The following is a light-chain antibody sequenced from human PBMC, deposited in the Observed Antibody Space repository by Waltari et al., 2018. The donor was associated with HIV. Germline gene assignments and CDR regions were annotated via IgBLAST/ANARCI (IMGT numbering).Light chain of an antibody. CDR2: DND. Sequence: QSMLTQPPSVSAAPGQKVTTSCSRSSSHLGNDFLSWYKHLPGAAPKLVIYDNDNRPSGIPDRFSGSKSGASATLVITELQTGDEGDYYCGTWDSSLNAGVFGGGTKLTVL. CDR1: SSHLGNDF. CDR3: GTWDSSLNAGV. V-gene: IGLV1-51*01. J-gene: IGLJ3*02.